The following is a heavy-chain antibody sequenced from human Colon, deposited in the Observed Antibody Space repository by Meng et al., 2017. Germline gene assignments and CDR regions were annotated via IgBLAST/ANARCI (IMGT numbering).Heavy chain of an antibody. D-gene: IGHD1-26*01. CDR2: IYYSGNT. J-gene: IGHJ4*02. CDR1: GGSISSYY. CDR3: ARSPLGATYFDD. V-gene: IGHV4-59*01. Sequence: QVQLQESGPGLVKPSETLSLTCTVSGGSISSYYWSWIRPPPGKGLEWIGDIYYSGNTNYNPSLKSRVTISKDTSKNQFSLKLSSVTAADTAMYYCARSPLGATYFDDWGQGTLVTVSS.